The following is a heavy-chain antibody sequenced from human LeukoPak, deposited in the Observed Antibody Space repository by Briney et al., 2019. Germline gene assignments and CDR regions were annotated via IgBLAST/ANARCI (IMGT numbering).Heavy chain of an antibody. CDR2: ISSSSSTI. D-gene: IGHD3-10*01. CDR3: ARAGDYYGSGSYYSLYYYYMDV. Sequence: HPGGSLRLSCAASGFTFSSYSMNWVRQAPGKGLEWVSSISSSSSTIYYADSVKGRFTISRDNAKNSLYLQMNSLRAEDTAVYYCARAGDYYGSGSYYSLYYYYMDVWGKGTTVTVSS. CDR1: GFTFSSYS. V-gene: IGHV3-48*01. J-gene: IGHJ6*03.